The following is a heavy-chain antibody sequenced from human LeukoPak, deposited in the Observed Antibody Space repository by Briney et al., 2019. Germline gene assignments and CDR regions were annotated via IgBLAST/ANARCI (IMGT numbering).Heavy chain of an antibody. D-gene: IGHD5-18*01. Sequence: PGGSLRLSCVASGFTVSSNYMSWVRQAPGKGLEWVSVIYSGGSTYYADSVKGRFTISRDNSKNTLYLQMNSLRAEDTAVYYCARSDTAMDPFDYWGQGTLVTVSS. V-gene: IGHV3-53*01. J-gene: IGHJ4*02. CDR2: IYSGGST. CDR1: GFTVSSNY. CDR3: ARSDTAMDPFDY.